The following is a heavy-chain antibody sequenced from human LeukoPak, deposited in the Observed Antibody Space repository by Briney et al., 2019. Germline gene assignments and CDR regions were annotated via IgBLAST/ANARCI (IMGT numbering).Heavy chain of an antibody. CDR2: IWYDGSNK. CDR1: GFTLRSYA. CDR3: AKDSSAYSGSYYDH. V-gene: IGHV3-33*06. Sequence: PGGSLRLSCAASGFTLRSYAMQGVRQSPGKGLEWVAVIWYDGSNKYYADSVKGRFTICRDNSKNTLYLQMDSLRAEDTAIYYCAKDSSAYSGSYYDHWGQGTLVTVSS. D-gene: IGHD1-26*01. J-gene: IGHJ5*02.